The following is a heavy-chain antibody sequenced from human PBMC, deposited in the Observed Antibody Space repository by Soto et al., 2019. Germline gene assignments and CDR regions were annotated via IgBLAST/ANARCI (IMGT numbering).Heavy chain of an antibody. V-gene: IGHV4-31*03. D-gene: IGHD3-10*01. J-gene: IGHJ3*02. CDR1: GGXISSGGYY. Sequence: SETLSLTCTVSGGXISSGGYYWSWIRQHPGKGLEWIGYIYYSGSTYYNPSLKSRVTISVDTSKNQFSLKLSSVTAADTAVYYCARGARSITMVRGVAFDIWGQGTMVTVSS. CDR2: IYYSGST. CDR3: ARGARSITMVRGVAFDI.